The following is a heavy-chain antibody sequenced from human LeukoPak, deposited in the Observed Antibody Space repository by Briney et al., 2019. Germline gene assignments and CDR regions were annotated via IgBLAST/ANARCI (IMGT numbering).Heavy chain of an antibody. Sequence: PSETLSLTCTVSGGSVSSGGYFWSWICQHPGKGLEWIGYIYYGGNTYYNPSLKSRLTISVDTSENQFSLRLTSVTAADTAVYYCARGTYSSGWSLGFDPWGQGTLVTVSS. CDR2: IYYGGNT. CDR1: GGSVSSGGYF. J-gene: IGHJ5*02. V-gene: IGHV4-31*03. D-gene: IGHD6-19*01. CDR3: ARGTYSSGWSLGFDP.